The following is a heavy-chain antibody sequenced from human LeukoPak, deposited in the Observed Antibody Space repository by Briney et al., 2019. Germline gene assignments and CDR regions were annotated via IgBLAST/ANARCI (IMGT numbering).Heavy chain of an antibody. J-gene: IGHJ4*02. CDR2: ISAYNGNT. D-gene: IGHD2-15*01. Sequence: VASVKVSCKASGYTFTSYGISWVRQAPGQGLEWMGWISAYNGNTNYAQKLQGRVTMTTDTSTSTAYMELRSLRSDDTAVYYCARGPRIGEGYCSGGSCRNTDYWGQGTLVTVSS. CDR1: GYTFTSYG. CDR3: ARGPRIGEGYCSGGSCRNTDY. V-gene: IGHV1-18*01.